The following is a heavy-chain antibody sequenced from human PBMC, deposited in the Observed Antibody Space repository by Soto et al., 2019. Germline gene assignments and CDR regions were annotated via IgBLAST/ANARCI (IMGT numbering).Heavy chain of an antibody. CDR2: INSDGTST. D-gene: IGHD3-22*01. CDR3: ATDRGYYGGGGSYYFGAFNM. CDR1: GFTFSNYW. V-gene: IGHV3-74*01. Sequence: EVQLVESGGGLVQPGGSLRLSCAASGFTFSNYWMHWVRQAPGKGPVWVSRINSDGTSTRNADSVKGRFTISRDNAKNTLYLQMNSLRAEDTAVYYCATDRGYYGGGGSYYFGAFNMWGQGTMVTVSS. J-gene: IGHJ3*02.